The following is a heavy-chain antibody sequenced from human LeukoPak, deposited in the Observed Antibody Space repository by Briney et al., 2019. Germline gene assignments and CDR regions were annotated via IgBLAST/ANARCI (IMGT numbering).Heavy chain of an antibody. V-gene: IGHV4-34*01. CDR1: GGSFSGYY. CDR3: ARAAYYDSSGYLDY. CDR2: INHSGST. D-gene: IGHD3-22*01. Sequence: SETLSLTCAVYGGSFSGYYWSWIRQPPGKGLEWIGEINHSGSTNYNPSLKSRVTISVDTSKNQFSLKLSSVTAADTAVYYCARAAYYDSSGYLDYWDQGTLVTVSS. J-gene: IGHJ4*02.